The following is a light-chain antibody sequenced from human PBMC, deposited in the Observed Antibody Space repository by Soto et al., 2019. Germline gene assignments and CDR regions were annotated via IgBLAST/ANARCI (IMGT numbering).Light chain of an antibody. J-gene: IGKJ4*01. CDR2: DAS. CDR1: QSVSRH. CDR3: QHYMDLRSLP. Sequence: DIVMTQSPATLSVSPGERATLSCRASQSVSRHLAWYQQRPGQAPRLLIYDASTRATGIPARFSGSGSGTEFTLTISSLQSEDFAVYYCQHYMDLRSLPFGGGTKVAI. V-gene: IGKV3-15*01.